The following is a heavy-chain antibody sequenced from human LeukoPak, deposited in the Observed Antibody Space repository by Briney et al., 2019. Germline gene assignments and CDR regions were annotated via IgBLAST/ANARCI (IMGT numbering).Heavy chain of an antibody. D-gene: IGHD3-9*01. J-gene: IGHJ6*02. CDR3: ARSVPYYDILTGSRVYYYGMDV. V-gene: IGHV4-59*01. Sequence: KPSETLSLTCTVSGGSISSYYWSWIRRPPGKGLEWLGYIYYSGSTNDNPSLKSRVTISVDTSKTQFSLKLSSVTAADTAVYYCARSVPYYDILTGSRVYYYGMDVWGQGTTVTVSS. CDR1: GGSISSYY. CDR2: IYYSGST.